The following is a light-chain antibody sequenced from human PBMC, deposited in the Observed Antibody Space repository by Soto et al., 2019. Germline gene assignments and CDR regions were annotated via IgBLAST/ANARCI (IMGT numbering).Light chain of an antibody. CDR1: QRVSSSY. V-gene: IGKV3-20*01. CDR3: QQYGSPVT. J-gene: IGKJ1*01. Sequence: EIVLTQSPGTLSLSPGERATLSCRASQRVSSSYLAWYQQKPGQAPRLLIYGASSRATGIPDRFSGSGSGTDFTLTISRLEPEDFAVYYCQQYGSPVTFGQGTKVEIK. CDR2: GAS.